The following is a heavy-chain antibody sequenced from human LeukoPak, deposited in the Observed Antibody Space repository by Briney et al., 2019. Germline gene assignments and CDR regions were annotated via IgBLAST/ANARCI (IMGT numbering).Heavy chain of an antibody. J-gene: IGHJ6*03. CDR3: ARLFYYDSSGYYTSYYYYYMDV. Sequence: SETLSLTCTVSGGSISSSSYYWGWIRQPPGKGLEWIGSIYYSGSTYYNPSLKSRVTISVDTSKNQFSLKLSSVTAADTAVYYCARLFYYDSSGYYTSYYYYYMDVWGKGTTVTISS. CDR2: IYYSGST. CDR1: GGSISSSSYY. D-gene: IGHD3-22*01. V-gene: IGHV4-39*01.